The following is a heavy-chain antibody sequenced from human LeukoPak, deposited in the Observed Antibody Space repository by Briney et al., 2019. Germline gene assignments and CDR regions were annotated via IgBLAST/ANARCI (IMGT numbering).Heavy chain of an antibody. D-gene: IGHD2-2*01. V-gene: IGHV4-59*01. Sequence: PSETLSLTCTVSSGSISGYYWSWIRQPPGKGLEWIGYIHYSGSTNYNPSLKSRVTISVDTSKNQFSLKLRSVTAADTAVYYCARYYCSSTTCYYLDYWGQGTLVTVSS. J-gene: IGHJ4*02. CDR1: SGSISGYY. CDR3: ARYYCSSTTCYYLDY. CDR2: IHYSGST.